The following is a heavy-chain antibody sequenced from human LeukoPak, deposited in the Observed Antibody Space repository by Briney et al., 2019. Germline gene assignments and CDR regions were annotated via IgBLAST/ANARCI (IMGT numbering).Heavy chain of an antibody. J-gene: IGHJ5*02. Sequence: PETLSLTCAVYGDSFKNYYWTWIRQSPEKGLEWIGEINHGGLTSYNPSLESRLTLLVDTSKNQFSLKLSSVTAADTAVYYCARDNSVRDEAWWFNPWGQGTLVTVSS. V-gene: IGHV4-34*01. CDR2: INHGGLT. CDR3: ARDNSVRDEAWWFNP. D-gene: IGHD5-24*01. CDR1: GDSFKNYY.